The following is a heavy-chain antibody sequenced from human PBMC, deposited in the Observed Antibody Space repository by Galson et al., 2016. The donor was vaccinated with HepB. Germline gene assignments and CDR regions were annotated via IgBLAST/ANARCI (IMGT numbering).Heavy chain of an antibody. Sequence: QSGAEVKKPGESLKISCKGSGYNFNTHWIAWVRQMPGKGLEWMGIIYAGDSDTRYSPSFQGQVTFSADESTNTAYLQLSSLKASDTATYFCARRRYYGSAYDYNWFDAWGQGTLVIVSS. CDR3: ARRRYYGSAYDYNWFDA. J-gene: IGHJ5*02. CDR2: IYAGDSDT. D-gene: IGHD3-10*01. V-gene: IGHV5-51*01. CDR1: GYNFNTHW.